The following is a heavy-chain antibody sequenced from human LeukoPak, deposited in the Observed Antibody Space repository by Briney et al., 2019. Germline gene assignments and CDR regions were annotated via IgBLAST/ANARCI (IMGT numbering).Heavy chain of an antibody. CDR2: INHSGST. CDR3: ARLPPLRTTVTTSH. J-gene: IGHJ4*02. CDR1: GGSFSGYY. V-gene: IGHV4-34*01. D-gene: IGHD4-17*01. Sequence: SETLSLTCAVYGGSFSGYYWSWIRQPPGKGLEWIGEINHSGSTNYNPSLKGRVTISVDTSKNQFSLKLSSVTAADTAVYYCARLPPLRTTVTTSHWGQGTLVTVSS.